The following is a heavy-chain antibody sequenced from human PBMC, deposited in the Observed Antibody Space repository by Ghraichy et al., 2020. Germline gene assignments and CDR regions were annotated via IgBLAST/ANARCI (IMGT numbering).Heavy chain of an antibody. V-gene: IGHV4-39*01. J-gene: IGHJ4*02. D-gene: IGHD4-17*01. CDR2: VYYGGRT. CDR1: DASITSPTYS. CDR3: ARGVGGGCGDYYFDS. Sequence: SETLSLTCTVPDASITSPTYSWGWLCQSPGKGLEWFGTVYYGGRTYYNPSLKNRVAVSVDTSNNQFSLRLDSVTAADTAVYYCARGVGGGCGDYYFDSWGQGTLVTVSP.